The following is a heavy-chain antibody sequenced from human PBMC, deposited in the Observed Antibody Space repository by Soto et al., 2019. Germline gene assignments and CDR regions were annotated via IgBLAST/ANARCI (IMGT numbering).Heavy chain of an antibody. Sequence: QVQLQESGPGLVKPSETLSLTCTVSGGSVTSYYWSWIRQIPGKELEWIGYFFHAGISNYNPSLKRRATISLDKSKTQVSLRLTSVTAADTAIYYCASHIWGAGSWDRWGQGTLVTVSS. J-gene: IGHJ5*02. D-gene: IGHD3-16*01. CDR1: GGSVTSYY. V-gene: IGHV4-59*02. CDR2: FFHAGIS. CDR3: ASHIWGAGSWDR.